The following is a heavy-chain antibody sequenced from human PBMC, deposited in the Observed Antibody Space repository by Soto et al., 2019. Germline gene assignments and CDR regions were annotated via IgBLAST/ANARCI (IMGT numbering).Heavy chain of an antibody. CDR3: AKDRDPMVRGVIDY. J-gene: IGHJ4*02. CDR1: GFTFSSYG. D-gene: IGHD3-10*01. CDR2: ISYDGSNK. V-gene: IGHV3-30*18. Sequence: GGSLRLSCAASGFTFSSYGMHWVRQAPGKGLEWVAVISYDGSNKYYADSVKGRFTISRDNSKNTLYLQMNSLRAEDTAVYYCAKDRDPMVRGVIDYWGQGTLVTVSS.